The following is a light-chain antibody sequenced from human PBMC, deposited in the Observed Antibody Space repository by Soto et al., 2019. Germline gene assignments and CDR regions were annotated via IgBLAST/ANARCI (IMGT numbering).Light chain of an antibody. J-gene: IGKJ1*01. Sequence: DIQMTQSPSTLSAPVGDRVTITFRASQSISSWLAWYQQKPGKAPKLLIYDASSLESGVPSRFSGSGSGTEFTLTISSLQPDDFATYYCQQYNSYSTFGQGTKVDIK. CDR3: QQYNSYST. V-gene: IGKV1-5*01. CDR2: DAS. CDR1: QSISSW.